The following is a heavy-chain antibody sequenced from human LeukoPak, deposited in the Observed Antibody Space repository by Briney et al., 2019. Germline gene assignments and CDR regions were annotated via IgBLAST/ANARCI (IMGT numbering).Heavy chain of an antibody. V-gene: IGHV5-10-1*01. CDR3: ARLVAAAGTTPDY. D-gene: IGHD6-13*01. CDR2: IDPSDSYT. Sequence: GASLKISCKGSGSSFTSYWISWVRQMPGKGLEWMGRIDPSDSYTNYSPSFQGHVTISADKSISTAYLQWSSLKASDTAMYYCARLVAAAGTTPDYWGQGTLVTVSS. J-gene: IGHJ4*02. CDR1: GSSFTSYW.